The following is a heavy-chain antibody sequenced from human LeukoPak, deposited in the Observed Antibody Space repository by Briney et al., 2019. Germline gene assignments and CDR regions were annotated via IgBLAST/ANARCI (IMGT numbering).Heavy chain of an antibody. CDR2: SYFTGNP. Sequence: PSETLSLTRVVSSSISSYYWTWIRQPPGKGLEWVGHSYFTGNPNYNPSLKSRVTISVDPPKNQFSLKLTSVTAADTAVYYCAGLRSTVAWASFDYWGQGILVTVSS. V-gene: IGHV4-59*08. CDR3: AGLRSTVAWASFDY. D-gene: IGHD4-23*01. CDR1: SSISSYY. J-gene: IGHJ4*02.